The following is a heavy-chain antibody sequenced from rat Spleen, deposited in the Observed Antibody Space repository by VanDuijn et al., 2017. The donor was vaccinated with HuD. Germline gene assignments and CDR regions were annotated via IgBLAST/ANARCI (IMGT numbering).Heavy chain of an antibody. V-gene: IGHV5-29*01. J-gene: IGHJ4*01. CDR2: ISYDGSST. D-gene: IGHD1-8*01. Sequence: EVRLVESGGGLVQPGRSLKLSCAASGFTFSDYGVAWVRQAPTTGLEWVATISYDGSSTNYRDSVKGRFTISRDNAKSTLYLQMDSLRSEDTATYYCARHYYSSSYVMDAWGQGASVTVSS. CDR1: GFTFSDYG. CDR3: ARHYYSSSYVMDA.